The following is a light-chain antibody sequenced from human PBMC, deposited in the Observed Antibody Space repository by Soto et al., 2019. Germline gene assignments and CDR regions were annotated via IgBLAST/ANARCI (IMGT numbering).Light chain of an antibody. CDR1: QGISSY. CDR3: QQYYSYPPP. Sequence: AIRMTQSPSSFSASTGDRVTITCRASQGISSYLAWYQQKPGKAPKLLIYAASTLQSGVPSMFSGSGSGTDFTLTISCLQSEDFATSYCQQYYSYPPPFGQGTKVEIK. V-gene: IGKV1-8*01. CDR2: AAS. J-gene: IGKJ1*01.